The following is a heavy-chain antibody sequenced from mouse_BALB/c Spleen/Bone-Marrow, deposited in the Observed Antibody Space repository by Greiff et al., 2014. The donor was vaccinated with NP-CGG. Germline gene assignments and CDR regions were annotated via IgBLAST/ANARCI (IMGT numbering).Heavy chain of an antibody. V-gene: IGHV2-3*01. CDR3: AKGPYYGYLYFDV. CDR2: IWGDGST. CDR1: GISLTSYG. D-gene: IGHD1-2*01. Sequence: QVQLQQSGPGLVAPSQSLSITCTVSGISLTSYGVSWVRQPPGKGLEWLGVIWGDGSTNYHSALISRLSTSKDNSKSQIFLKLNSLQTDDTATYYCAKGPYYGYLYFDVWGAGTTVTVSS. J-gene: IGHJ1*01.